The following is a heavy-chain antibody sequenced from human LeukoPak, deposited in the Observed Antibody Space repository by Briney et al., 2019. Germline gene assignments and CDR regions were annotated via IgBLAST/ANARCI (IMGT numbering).Heavy chain of an antibody. Sequence: SETLSLTCAVSGGSISSGGYSWSWIRQPPGKGLEWIGYIYYSGSTNYNPSLKSRVTISVDTSKNQFSLKLSSVTAADTAVYYCARGDFWSGYYRRYFDYWGQGTLVTVSS. D-gene: IGHD3-3*01. CDR2: IYYSGST. CDR3: ARGDFWSGYYRRYFDY. V-gene: IGHV4-61*08. CDR1: GGSISSGGYS. J-gene: IGHJ4*02.